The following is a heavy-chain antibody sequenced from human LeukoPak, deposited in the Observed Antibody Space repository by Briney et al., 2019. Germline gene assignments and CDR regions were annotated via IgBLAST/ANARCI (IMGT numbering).Heavy chain of an antibody. V-gene: IGHV4-39*01. D-gene: IGHD3-10*01. CDR3: ARGYGWAFDY. Sequence: RPSETLSLTCTVSGGSISSSPYYWGWIRQPPGKGLEWIGSMYYSGNTHYNPSLKSRVTISVDTSKDQFSLKLSSVTAADTAVYYCARGYGWAFDYWGQGTLVTVSS. J-gene: IGHJ4*02. CDR1: GGSISSSPYY. CDR2: MYYSGNT.